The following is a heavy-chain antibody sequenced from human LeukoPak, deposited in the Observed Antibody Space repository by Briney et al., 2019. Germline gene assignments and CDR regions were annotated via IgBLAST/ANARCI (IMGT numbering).Heavy chain of an antibody. J-gene: IGHJ4*02. CDR2: IRSKANSYAT. Sequence: GGSLRLSCAASGFTFSGSAMHWVRQASGKGLEWVGRIRSKANSYATAYAASVKGRFTISRDDSKNTAYLQMNSLKTEDTAVYYCTRGIAAAAPKGDYWGQGTLVTVSS. D-gene: IGHD6-13*01. CDR1: GFTFSGSA. V-gene: IGHV3-73*01. CDR3: TRGIAAAAPKGDY.